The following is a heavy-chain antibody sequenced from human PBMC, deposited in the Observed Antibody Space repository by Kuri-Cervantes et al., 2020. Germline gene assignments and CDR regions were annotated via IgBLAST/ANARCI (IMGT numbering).Heavy chain of an antibody. CDR2: ISWNSGNK. CDR1: GFTFDDYT. CDR3: ARVISIAVAGGGYFDY. D-gene: IGHD6-19*01. V-gene: IGHV3-9*01. J-gene: IGHJ4*02. Sequence: SLKISCTASGFTFDDYTMHWARQAPGKGLEWVSGISWNSGNKDYADGVKGRFTISRDNAKNSLYLQMNSLRVEDTALYYCARVISIAVAGGGYFDYWGQGTLVTVSS.